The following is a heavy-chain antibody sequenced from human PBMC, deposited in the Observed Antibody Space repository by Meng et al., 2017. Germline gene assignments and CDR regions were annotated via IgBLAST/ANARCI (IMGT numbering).Heavy chain of an antibody. V-gene: IGHV3-23*04. CDR2: ISGSGGST. CDR1: GSTSSRQA. Sequence: VRRGVAGGGGSRPGRPLDPSSEASGSTSSRQAMRWVRQVTGRRLECVSAISGSGGSTYYADFVKGRLTISRDNSKNTLYLKTNSLRAEDTAVYYCANPAKVGQWHDYWGQGTLVTVSS. CDR3: ANPAKVGQWHDY. D-gene: IGHD6-19*01. J-gene: IGHJ4*02.